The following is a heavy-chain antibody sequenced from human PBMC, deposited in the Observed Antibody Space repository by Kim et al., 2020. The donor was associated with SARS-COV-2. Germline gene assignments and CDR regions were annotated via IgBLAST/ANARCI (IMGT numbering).Heavy chain of an antibody. CDR1: GYTLTELS. J-gene: IGHJ6*02. D-gene: IGHD6-13*01. V-gene: IGHV1-24*01. CDR2: FDPEDGET. CDR3: ATVLSFFRGSSWKPYYYYGMDV. Sequence: ASVKVSCKVSGYTLTELSMHWVRQAPGKGLEWMGGFDPEDGETIYAQKFQGRVTMTEDTSTDTAYMELSSLRSEDTAVYYCATVLSFFRGSSWKPYYYYGMDVWGQGTTVTVSS.